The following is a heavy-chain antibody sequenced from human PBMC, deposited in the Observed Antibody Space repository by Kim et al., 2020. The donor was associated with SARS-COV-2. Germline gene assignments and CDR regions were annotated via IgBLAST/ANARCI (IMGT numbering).Heavy chain of an antibody. D-gene: IGHD2-15*01. CDR2: ISGSDTGT. J-gene: IGHJ4*02. CDR3: AKGTLGHCSGVRCYWFDY. V-gene: IGHV3-23*01. CDR1: GFTFSSYA. Sequence: GGSLRLSCAASGFTFSSYAMSWVRQAPGKGLQWVSAISGSDTGTYYADSVKGRFTISRDNSKNTLYPQMNSLRAEDTAIYYCAKGTLGHCSGVRCYWFDYWGQGSLVLVSS.